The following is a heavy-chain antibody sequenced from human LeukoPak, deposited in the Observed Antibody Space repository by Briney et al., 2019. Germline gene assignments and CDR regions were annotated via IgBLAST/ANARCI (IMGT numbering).Heavy chain of an antibody. CDR2: INRDGSST. J-gene: IGHJ3*01. V-gene: IGHV3-74*01. Sequence: GGALRLSCAASGFTFSNYWMHWVRQAPGKGLVWVSRINRDGSSTDYLDSVKGRFTISRDNARNTLYLQMNSLRAEDTAVYYCARVPYVFDLWGQGTMVTVSS. CDR1: GFTFSNYW. CDR3: ARVPYVFDL.